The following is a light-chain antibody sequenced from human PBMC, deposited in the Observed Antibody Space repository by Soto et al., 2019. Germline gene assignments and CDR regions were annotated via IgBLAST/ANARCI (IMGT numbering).Light chain of an antibody. CDR3: QQRSTWPLT. CDR1: QSVGSD. V-gene: IGKV3-11*01. J-gene: IGKJ4*01. Sequence: EIVLTQSPATLSLSPGESATLSCRASQSVGSDLTWYQQKPGQAPRLLIHGASNRATGIPARFSGSGSGTDVTLTISRLEPEDFAVYYCQQRSTWPLTVGGGTKVEIK. CDR2: GAS.